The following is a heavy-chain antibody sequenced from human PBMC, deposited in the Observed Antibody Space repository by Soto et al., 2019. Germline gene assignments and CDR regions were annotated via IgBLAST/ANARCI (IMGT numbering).Heavy chain of an antibody. CDR1: GGSISSGGYY. D-gene: IGHD2-8*01. CDR3: ARFRMDFPHYYYYGMDV. Sequence: SETLSLTCTVSGGSISSGGYYWSWIRQHPGKGLEWIGYIYYSGSTYYNPSLKSRVTISVDTSKNQFSLKLSSVTAADTAVYYCARFRMDFPHYYYYGMDVWGQGTTVTVSS. J-gene: IGHJ6*02. V-gene: IGHV4-31*03. CDR2: IYYSGST.